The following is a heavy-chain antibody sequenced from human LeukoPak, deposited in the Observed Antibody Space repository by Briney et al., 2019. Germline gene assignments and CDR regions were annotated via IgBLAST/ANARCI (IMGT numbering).Heavy chain of an antibody. Sequence: PGGSLRLSCAASGFTFSTYAMSWVRQAPGKGLEWVAVISYDGSNKYYADSVKGRFTISRDNSKNTLYLQMNSLRAEDAAVYYCAGTYDSSPHAFDIWGQGTMVTVSS. J-gene: IGHJ3*02. D-gene: IGHD3-22*01. CDR2: ISYDGSNK. V-gene: IGHV3-30-3*01. CDR1: GFTFSTYA. CDR3: AGTYDSSPHAFDI.